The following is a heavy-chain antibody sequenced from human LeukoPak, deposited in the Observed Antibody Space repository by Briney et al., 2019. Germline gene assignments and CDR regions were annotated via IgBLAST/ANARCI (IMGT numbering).Heavy chain of an antibody. CDR3: ARARVSQSPENYYHYMDV. D-gene: IGHD2-8*01. J-gene: IGHJ6*03. CDR2: IYYNGST. CDR1: CGSISSYY. V-gene: IGHV4-59*07. Sequence: NPSDTLSLTCSVSCGSISSYYWSWNRQPPGKGLEWVGYIYYNGSTNYNPSLKSRVTISVDTSKNQFSLKLTSMTAADAAVYYCARARVSQSPENYYHYMDVWGKGTTATVSS.